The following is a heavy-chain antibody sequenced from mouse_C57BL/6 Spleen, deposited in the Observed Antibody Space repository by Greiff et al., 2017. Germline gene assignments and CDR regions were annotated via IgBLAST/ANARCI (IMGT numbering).Heavy chain of an antibody. D-gene: IGHD1-1*01. CDR2: INPYNGGT. Sequence: EVQLQQSGPVLVKPGASVKMSCKASGYTFTDYYMNWVKQSHGKSLEWIGVINPYNGGTSYNQKFKGKATLTVDKSSSTAYMELNSLTSEDSAVYYCARGVVDYYAMDYWGQGTSVTVSS. CDR1: GYTFTDYY. CDR3: ARGVVDYYAMDY. J-gene: IGHJ4*01. V-gene: IGHV1-19*01.